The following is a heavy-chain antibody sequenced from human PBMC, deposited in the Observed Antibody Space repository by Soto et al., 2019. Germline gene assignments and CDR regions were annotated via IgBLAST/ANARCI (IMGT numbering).Heavy chain of an antibody. Sequence: QVQLVESGGGVVQPGRSLRLSCAASGFTFSSYGMHWVRQAPGKGLEWVAVISYDGSNKYYADSVKGRFTISRDNSKNTLYLQMSSLRAEDTAVYYCASRYGMDVWGQGTTVTVSS. CDR3: ASRYGMDV. V-gene: IGHV3-30*03. CDR1: GFTFSSYG. J-gene: IGHJ6*02. CDR2: ISYDGSNK.